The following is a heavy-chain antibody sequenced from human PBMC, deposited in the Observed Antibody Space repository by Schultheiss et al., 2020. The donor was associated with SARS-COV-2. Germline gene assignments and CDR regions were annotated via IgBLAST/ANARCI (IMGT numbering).Heavy chain of an antibody. CDR3: ARTLRRAEYYFDY. CDR1: GGSFSGYY. V-gene: IGHV4-59*12. D-gene: IGHD4-17*01. CDR2: IYYSGSS. J-gene: IGHJ4*02. Sequence: SETLSLTCAVYGGSFSGYYWSWIRQHPGKGLEWIGYIYYSGSSNYNPSLKSRVTISVDTSKNQFSLKLSSVTAADTAVYYCARTLRRAEYYFDYWGQGTLVTVSS.